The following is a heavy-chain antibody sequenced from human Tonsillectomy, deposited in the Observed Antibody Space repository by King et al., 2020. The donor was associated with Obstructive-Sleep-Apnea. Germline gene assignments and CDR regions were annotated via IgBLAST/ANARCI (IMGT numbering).Heavy chain of an antibody. CDR3: ARVQITLVRGILTIYGMDV. V-gene: IGHV4-30-4*01. Sequence: VQLQESGPGLVKPSQTLSLTCTVSGGSFSSGDYYWSWIRQPPGKGLGWIGYISYSGSTYYNSSLKSRVLISVDTSRHQFSLKLSSVTAADTAVYYCARVQITLVRGILTIYGMDVWGRGTAVTVSS. J-gene: IGHJ6*02. D-gene: IGHD3-10*01. CDR1: GGSFSSGDYY. CDR2: ISYSGST.